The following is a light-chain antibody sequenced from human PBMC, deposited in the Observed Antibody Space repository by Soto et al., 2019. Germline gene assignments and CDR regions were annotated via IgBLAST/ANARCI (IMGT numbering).Light chain of an antibody. CDR1: QSIDTY. CDR2: VAS. V-gene: IGKV1-39*01. CDR3: QQNQDIPPT. Sequence: DIQMTQSPSSLSASVGDRVTVTCRASQSIDTYLHWYQQKAGQAPKLLIYVASTLQSGVPTKFRGSGSGTHFTLTINSLQPEDFATYFCQQNQDIPPTFGQGTRVEVK. J-gene: IGKJ1*01.